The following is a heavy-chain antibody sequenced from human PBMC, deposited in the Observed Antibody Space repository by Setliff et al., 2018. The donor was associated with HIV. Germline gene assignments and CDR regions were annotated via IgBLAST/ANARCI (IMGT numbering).Heavy chain of an antibody. CDR1: GGSISSSSYY. Sequence: SETLSLTCTVSGGSISSSSYYWGWIRQPPGKGLEWIGNIYYSGSTYYNPSLKSRVTISVDTSENQFSLKVNSVTAADTAVYYCARETYYYDNPQYYYYYMDVWGKGTTVTVSS. D-gene: IGHD3-22*01. CDR3: ARETYYYDNPQYYYYYMDV. V-gene: IGHV4-39*07. J-gene: IGHJ6*03. CDR2: IYYSGST.